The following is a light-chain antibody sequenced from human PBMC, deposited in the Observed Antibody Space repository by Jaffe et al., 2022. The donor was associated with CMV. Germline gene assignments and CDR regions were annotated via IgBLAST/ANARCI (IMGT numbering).Light chain of an antibody. CDR3: QQSHTIPWT. Sequence: DIQMTQSPSSLSASVGDRVTITCRASQSISTYLNWYRQKPGKAPKVLIYGVSSLQSGVPSRFRGSGSGTDFTLTISNLQPEDFATYYCQQSHTIPWTFGQGTNVEIK. CDR1: QSISTY. CDR2: GVS. V-gene: IGKV1-39*01. J-gene: IGKJ1*01.